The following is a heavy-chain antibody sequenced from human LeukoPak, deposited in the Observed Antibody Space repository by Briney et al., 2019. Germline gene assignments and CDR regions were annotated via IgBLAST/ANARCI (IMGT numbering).Heavy chain of an antibody. J-gene: IGHJ4*02. CDR2: INPNSGGT. V-gene: IGHV1-2*02. CDR3: ARDLRYSGSYYVAY. D-gene: IGHD1-26*01. Sequence: ASVKVSCKASGYTFTGYYIHWVRQAPGQGLEWMGWINPNSGGTNYAQKFQGRVTMTRDTSISTAYMELSRLRSDDTAVYYCARDLRYSGSYYVAYWSQGTLVTVSS. CDR1: GYTFTGYY.